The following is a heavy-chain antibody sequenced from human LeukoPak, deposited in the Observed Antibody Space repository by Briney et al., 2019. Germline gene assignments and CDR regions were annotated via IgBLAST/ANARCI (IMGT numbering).Heavy chain of an antibody. D-gene: IGHD6-13*01. CDR1: GFTFDDYA. Sequence: GGALRLSCAASGFTFDDYAMHWVRQAPGRGLEWVSLISGDGGSTYYADSVKGRFTISRDNSKDSLYLQMNSLRTEDTALYYCAKPSSGWYRFDYWGQGTLVTVS. CDR2: ISGDGGST. J-gene: IGHJ4*02. CDR3: AKPSSGWYRFDY. V-gene: IGHV3-43*02.